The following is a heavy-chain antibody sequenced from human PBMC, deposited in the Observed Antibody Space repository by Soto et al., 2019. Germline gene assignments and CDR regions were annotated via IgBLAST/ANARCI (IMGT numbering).Heavy chain of an antibody. Sequence: GESLKISCRGSGYDFNTNWFGWVRQLPGRGLEWVGIMYPGDSDTRLHPSLQGHVTLSADVTVSTAFLQWRTLKTSDSGMYFCARLPRDCNKPSCYYAAHWGQGTSVTVSS. V-gene: IGHV5-51*01. J-gene: IGHJ4*02. CDR3: ARLPRDCNKPSCYYAAH. CDR1: GYDFNTNW. CDR2: MYPGDSDT. D-gene: IGHD3-22*01.